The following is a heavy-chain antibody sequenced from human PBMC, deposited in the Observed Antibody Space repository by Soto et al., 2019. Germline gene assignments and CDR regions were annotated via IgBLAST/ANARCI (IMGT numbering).Heavy chain of an antibody. J-gene: IGHJ6*02. CDR3: AREGGSSDPYYYYAMDV. D-gene: IGHD2-2*01. CDR1: GFTFSSYW. V-gene: IGHV3-74*01. Sequence: SGFTFSSYWMHWVRQAPGKGLVWVSRINSDGSSTSYADSVKGRFTISRDNAKNTLYLQMNSLRAEDTAVYYCAREGGSSDPYYYYAMDVWGQGTTVTVSS. CDR2: INSDGSST.